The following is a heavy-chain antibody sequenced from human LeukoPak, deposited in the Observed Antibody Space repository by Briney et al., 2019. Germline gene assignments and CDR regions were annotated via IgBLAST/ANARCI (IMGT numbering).Heavy chain of an antibody. V-gene: IGHV3-21*01. CDR3: ARVSYSRHYYGSSGYYYDGVDY. CDR1: GFTFSSYS. Sequence: GGSLRLSCAASGFTFSSYSINWVRQAPGQGLEWVSSISSSSSYIFYADSVKGRFTISRDNAKNSLYLQMNSLRAEDTAVYYCARVSYSRHYYGSSGYYYDGVDYWGQGTLVTVSS. CDR2: ISSSSSYI. J-gene: IGHJ4*02. D-gene: IGHD3-22*01.